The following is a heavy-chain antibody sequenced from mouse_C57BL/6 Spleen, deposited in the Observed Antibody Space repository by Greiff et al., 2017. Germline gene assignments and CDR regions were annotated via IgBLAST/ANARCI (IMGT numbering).Heavy chain of an antibody. V-gene: IGHV7-3*01. CDR1: GFTFTDYY. D-gene: IGHD1-1*02. CDR3: ARSPGGYYWYCDV. Sequence: EVMLVESGGGLVQPGGSLSLSCAASGFTFTDYYMSWVRQPPGKALEWLGFIRNKANGYTTEYSASVKGRFTISRDNSQSILYLQMNALRAEDSATYYCARSPGGYYWYCDVWGTGTTVTVSS. CDR2: IRNKANGYTT. J-gene: IGHJ1*03.